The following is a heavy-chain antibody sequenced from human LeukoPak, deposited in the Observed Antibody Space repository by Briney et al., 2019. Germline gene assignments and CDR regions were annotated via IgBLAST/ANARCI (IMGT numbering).Heavy chain of an antibody. CDR3: ARNLKGPNWFDP. J-gene: IGHJ5*02. CDR2: IIPILGIG. V-gene: IGHV1-69*04. CDR1: GGTFSSYA. Sequence: ASVKVSCKASGGTFSSYAISWVRQAPGQGLEWMGRIIPILGIGNYAQKFQGRVTITADESTSTAYVELSSLRSEDTAVYYCARNLKGPNWFDPWGQGTLVTVSS.